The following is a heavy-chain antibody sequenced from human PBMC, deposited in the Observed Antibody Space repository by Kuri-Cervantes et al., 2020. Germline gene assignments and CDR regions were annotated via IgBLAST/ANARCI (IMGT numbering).Heavy chain of an antibody. J-gene: IGHJ1*01. CDR3: ARDQAAYCGDDCYPI. CDR1: GFTFSSYG. D-gene: IGHD2-21*02. Sequence: GGSLRLSCAASGFTFSSYGRQWVRQAPGKGLEWVAVISYDGSYKYYADSVKGRFTISRDNSKNTLYLQMNSLRAGDTAVYYCARDQAAYCGDDCYPIWGQGTLVTVSS. V-gene: IGHV3-30*03. CDR2: ISYDGSYK.